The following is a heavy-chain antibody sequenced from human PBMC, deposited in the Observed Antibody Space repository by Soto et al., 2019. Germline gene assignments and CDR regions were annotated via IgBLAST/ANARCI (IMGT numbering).Heavy chain of an antibody. V-gene: IGHV3-30*18. Sequence: GGSLRLSCAVSGLTFSLYGTHWVRQAPGKGLEWVAFISYEGRNKYYADSVKGRFTISRDNSKNTLSLQLDSLRPEDTAVYYCAKGRDSTLLRWQYFDNWGQGTQVTVSS. CDR2: ISYEGRNK. D-gene: IGHD2-15*01. J-gene: IGHJ4*02. CDR1: GLTFSLYG. CDR3: AKGRDSTLLRWQYFDN.